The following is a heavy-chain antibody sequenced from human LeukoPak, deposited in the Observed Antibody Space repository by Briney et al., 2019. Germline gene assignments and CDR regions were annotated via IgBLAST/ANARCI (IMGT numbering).Heavy chain of an antibody. CDR2: INPSGGST. CDR3: ARVVENDAFDI. CDR1: GYTFTSYY. Sequence: ASVKVSFKASGYTFTSYYMHWVRQAPGQGLEWMGIINPSGGSTSYAQKFQGRVTMTRDTSTSTVYMELSSLRSEDTAVYYCARVVENDAFDIWGQGTMVTVSS. V-gene: IGHV1-46*01. D-gene: IGHD2-15*01. J-gene: IGHJ3*02.